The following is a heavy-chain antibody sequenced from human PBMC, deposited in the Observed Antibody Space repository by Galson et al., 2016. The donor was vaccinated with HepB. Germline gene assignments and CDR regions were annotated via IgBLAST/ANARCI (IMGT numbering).Heavy chain of an antibody. CDR3: AAGTGYSSDWSYYYYYAMDV. V-gene: IGHV1-24*01. J-gene: IGHJ6*02. D-gene: IGHD6-19*01. CDR1: GYTLTELS. CDR2: FDPGDGET. Sequence: SVKVSCKVSGYTLTELSINWVRQAPGKGLEWMGGFDPGDGETIYAQKFQGRVTMTEDTSTDTAYMELSSLRSEDTAVYYWAAGTGYSSDWSYYYYYAMDVWGQGTTVTVSS.